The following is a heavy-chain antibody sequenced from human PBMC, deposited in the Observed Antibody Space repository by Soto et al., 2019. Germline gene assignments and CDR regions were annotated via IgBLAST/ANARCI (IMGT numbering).Heavy chain of an antibody. J-gene: IGHJ6*02. V-gene: IGHV1-3*01. CDR1: GYTLTSYA. CDR3: ARDGGAMIVAYGMDV. CDR2: INAGNGNT. Sequence: GASVKVSCKASGYTLTSYARHWVRQAPEQRLEWMGWINAGNGNTKYSQKFQGRVTITRDTSASTAYMELSSLRSEDTAVYYCARDGGAMIVAYGMDVLGQGTTVTVSS. D-gene: IGHD3-22*01.